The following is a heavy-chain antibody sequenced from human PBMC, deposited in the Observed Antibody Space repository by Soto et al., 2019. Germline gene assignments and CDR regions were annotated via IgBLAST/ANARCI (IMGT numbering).Heavy chain of an antibody. CDR3: ARVGSPYYYDSSGHYMDV. D-gene: IGHD3-22*01. CDR1: GFTVSSHY. V-gene: IGHV3-53*01. Sequence: PGGSLRLSCAASGFTVSSHYMSWVRQAPGKGLEVIYSGGSTYYADSVKGRFTISRDNSKNTLYLQMNSLRAEDTAVYYCARVGSPYYYDSSGHYMDVWGQGTTVTV. CDR2: IYSGGST. J-gene: IGHJ6*02.